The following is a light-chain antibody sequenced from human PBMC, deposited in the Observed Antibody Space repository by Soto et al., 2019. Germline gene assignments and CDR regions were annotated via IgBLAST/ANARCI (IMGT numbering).Light chain of an antibody. J-gene: IGLJ1*01. V-gene: IGLV2-23*02. CDR1: SSDVGSSNL. CDR2: EVS. CDR3: CSYAGSSTHV. Sequence: QSALTQPASMSGSPGQSITFSCTGTSSDVGSSNLVSWYQQHPGKAPKLLIYEVSKRPSGVSNRFSGSKSGNTASLTISGLQAEDEADYYCCSYAGSSTHVFGTGTQLTVL.